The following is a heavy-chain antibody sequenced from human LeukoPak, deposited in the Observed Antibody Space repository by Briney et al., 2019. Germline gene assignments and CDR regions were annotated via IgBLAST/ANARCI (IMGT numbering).Heavy chain of an antibody. CDR1: GGTFSSYA. CDR3: ARDVGLRSDGGDY. V-gene: IGHV1-2*02. CDR2: INPNSGGT. Sequence: GASVKVSCKASGGTFSSYAISWVRQASGQGLEWMGWINPNSGGTNYAQKFQGRVTMTRDTSISTAYMELSRLRSDDTAVYYCARDVGLRSDGGDYWGQGTLVTVSS. J-gene: IGHJ4*02. D-gene: IGHD5-12*01.